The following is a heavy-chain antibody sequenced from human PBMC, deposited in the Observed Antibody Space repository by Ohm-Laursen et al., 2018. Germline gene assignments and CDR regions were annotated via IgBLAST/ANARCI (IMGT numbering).Heavy chain of an antibody. CDR2: MNPNSGNA. J-gene: IGHJ4*02. V-gene: IGHV1-2*02. CDR3: ARDQFDY. Sequence: ASVKVSCKASGYTFTGYYMHWVRQAPGQGLEWMGWMNPNSGNAGYAQKFQGRVTMNTDMSTSTAYMELSSPRSDDTAVYYCARDQFDYWGQGTLVTVSS. CDR1: GYTFTGYY.